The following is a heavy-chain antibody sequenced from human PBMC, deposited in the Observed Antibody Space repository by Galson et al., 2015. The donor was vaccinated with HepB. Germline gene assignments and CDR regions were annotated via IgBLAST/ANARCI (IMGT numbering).Heavy chain of an antibody. CDR2: ILSNGTNE. CDR1: GFTFSSFP. J-gene: IGHJ1*01. D-gene: IGHD6-19*01. CDR3: ARGGQPWLVVPVD. Sequence: SLRLSCAASGFTFSSFPMHWVRQAPGKGLEWVAFILSNGTNEYYADSLRGRFTISRDTSMNRLYLQMRNLTIEDTGIYYCARGGQPWLVVPVDWGQGTLVSVAS. V-gene: IGHV3-30-3*01.